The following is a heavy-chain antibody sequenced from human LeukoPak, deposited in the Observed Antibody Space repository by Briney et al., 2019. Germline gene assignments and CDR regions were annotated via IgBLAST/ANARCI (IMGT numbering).Heavy chain of an antibody. CDR1: GYSFTSYW. Sequence: GGSLKISCKGSGYSFTSYWIDWVRQMPGKGLEWMGIIYPGDSDPRYSPSFQGQVTISADKSISTAYLQWSSLKASGTAMYYCARRDGLWALDYWGQGTLVTVSS. CDR2: IYPGDSDP. V-gene: IGHV5-51*01. D-gene: IGHD4/OR15-4a*01. J-gene: IGHJ4*02. CDR3: ARRDGLWALDY.